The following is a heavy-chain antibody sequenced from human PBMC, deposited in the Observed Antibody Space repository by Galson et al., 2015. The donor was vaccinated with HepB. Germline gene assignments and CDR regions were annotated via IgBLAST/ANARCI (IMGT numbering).Heavy chain of an antibody. Sequence: SLRLPCAASGFTFSRYSMNWVRQVPGKGLEWVSYISTSNTIYYADSVKGRFTISRDNAQYSLFLQMNSLRDEDTAVYYCARDLLGYYGLDVWGQGTTVTVSS. J-gene: IGHJ6*02. D-gene: IGHD1-26*01. CDR1: GFTFSRYS. V-gene: IGHV3-48*02. CDR2: ISTSNTI. CDR3: ARDLLGYYGLDV.